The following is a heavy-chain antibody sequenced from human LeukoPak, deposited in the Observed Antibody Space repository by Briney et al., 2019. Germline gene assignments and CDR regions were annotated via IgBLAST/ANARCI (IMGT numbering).Heavy chain of an antibody. CDR3: AKDPFRFGDLQWNWFDP. V-gene: IGHV3-30*18. CDR2: MSYDGGNI. J-gene: IGHJ5*02. CDR1: GFTFSSYG. D-gene: IGHD3-10*01. Sequence: GRSLRLSCAASGFTFSSYGMHWVRQAPGKGLEWVAIMSYDGGNIYYADSVKGRFTISRDNSKNTLYLQMSSLRAEDTAVYYCAKDPFRFGDLQWNWFDPWGQGTLVTVSS.